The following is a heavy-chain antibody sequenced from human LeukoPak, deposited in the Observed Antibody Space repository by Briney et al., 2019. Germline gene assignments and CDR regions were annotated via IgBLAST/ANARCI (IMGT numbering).Heavy chain of an antibody. V-gene: IGHV4-38-2*02. CDR3: ARGRAGWGFDF. CDR1: GYSLSSGYY. J-gene: IGHJ3*01. Sequence: SETLSLTCTVSGYSLSSGYYWGWIRQPPGKGLQWIGSIYHSENTYDNPSLKSRVTMSVDTSKNQFSLNLSSVTAADTAVYFCARGRAGWGFDFWGQGTVVTVSS. CDR2: IYHSENT. D-gene: IGHD3-16*01.